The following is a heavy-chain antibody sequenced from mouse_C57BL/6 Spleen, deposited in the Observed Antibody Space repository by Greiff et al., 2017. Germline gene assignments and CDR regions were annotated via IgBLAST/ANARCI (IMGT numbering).Heavy chain of an antibody. CDR1: GYTFTDYN. Sequence: EVKLQESGPELVKPGASVKMSCKASGYTFTDYNMHWVKQSHGKSLEWIGYINPNNGGTSYNQKFKGKATLTVNKSSSTAYMELRSLTSEDSAVYYCARRGLFITTVGGYFDVWGTGTTVTVSS. J-gene: IGHJ1*03. CDR3: ARRGLFITTVGGYFDV. V-gene: IGHV1-22*01. CDR2: INPNNGGT. D-gene: IGHD1-1*01.